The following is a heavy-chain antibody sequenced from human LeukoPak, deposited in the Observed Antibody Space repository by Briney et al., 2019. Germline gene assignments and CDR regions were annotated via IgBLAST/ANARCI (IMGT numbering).Heavy chain of an antibody. CDR3: ARRRRANYLDY. V-gene: IGHV4-34*01. Sequence: SETLSLTCAVYGGSFSGYYWSWIRQPPGKGLEWIGEINHSGSTNYNPSLKSRVTISVDTSKNQFSLKLSSVTAADTAVYYCARRRRANYLDYWGQGTLVTVSS. CDR1: GGSFSGYY. J-gene: IGHJ4*02. CDR2: INHSGST. D-gene: IGHD1-7*01.